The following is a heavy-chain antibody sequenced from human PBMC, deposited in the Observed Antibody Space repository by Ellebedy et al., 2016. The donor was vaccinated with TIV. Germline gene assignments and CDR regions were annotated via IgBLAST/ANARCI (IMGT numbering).Heavy chain of an antibody. Sequence: SETLSLTXSVSRYSISSGYYWGWIRQPPGKGLEWIGSIYHSGSTYYNPSLKSRVTISVDTSKNQFSLKLSSVTAADTAVYYCARAPTRYFDWLQNWFDPWGQGTLVTVSS. D-gene: IGHD3-9*01. V-gene: IGHV4-38-2*02. J-gene: IGHJ5*02. CDR1: RYSISSGYY. CDR2: IYHSGST. CDR3: ARAPTRYFDWLQNWFDP.